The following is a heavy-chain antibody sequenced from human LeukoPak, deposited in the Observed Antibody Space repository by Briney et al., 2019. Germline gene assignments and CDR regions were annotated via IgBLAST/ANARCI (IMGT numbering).Heavy chain of an antibody. CDR1: GGSISSNY. CDR2: IYYSGST. CDR3: ARGGSYFLVDY. J-gene: IGHJ4*02. V-gene: IGHV4-59*01. Sequence: SETLSLTCTVSGGSISSNYWSWIRQPPGKGLEWIGYIYYSGSTNYNPSLKSRVTISVDTSKNQFSLKLSSVTAADTAVYYCARGGSYFLVDYWGQGTLVTVSS. D-gene: IGHD1-26*01.